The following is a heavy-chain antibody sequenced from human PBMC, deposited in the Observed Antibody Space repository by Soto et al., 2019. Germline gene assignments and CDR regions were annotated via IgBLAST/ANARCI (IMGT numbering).Heavy chain of an antibody. Sequence: GGSLRLSCAASGFTFSSYGMHWVRQAPGKGLEWVAVIWYDGSNKYYADSVKGRFTISRDNSKNTLYLQMNSLRAEDTAVYYCAYDSSSWYRYYYYGMDVWGQGTTVTVSS. V-gene: IGHV3-33*06. CDR2: IWYDGSNK. CDR1: GFTFSSYG. CDR3: AYDSSSWYRYYYYGMDV. D-gene: IGHD6-13*01. J-gene: IGHJ6*02.